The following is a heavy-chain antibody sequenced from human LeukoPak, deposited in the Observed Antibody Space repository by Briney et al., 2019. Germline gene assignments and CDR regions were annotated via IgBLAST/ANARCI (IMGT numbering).Heavy chain of an antibody. J-gene: IGHJ6*02. V-gene: IGHV4-61*02. D-gene: IGHD3-3*01. CDR1: GGSISSGSYH. CDR3: ARDSVFWSGYYTLGYYYYRMDV. Sequence: SDTLSLTCPVSGGSISSGSYHWSSLRQPPGTGLEPHGRTYTTDSPHYNPSLKRQVTISVDTSKNQFSQKLSSVPAADTAVYYCARDSVFWSGYYTLGYYYYRMDVWGQGTTVTVSS. CDR2: TYTTDSP.